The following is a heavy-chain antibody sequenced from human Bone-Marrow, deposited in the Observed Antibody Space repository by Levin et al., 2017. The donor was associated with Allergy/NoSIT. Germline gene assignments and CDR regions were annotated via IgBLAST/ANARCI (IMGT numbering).Heavy chain of an antibody. CDR3: AREQWLVPNSYNWFDP. V-gene: IGHV1-69*13. J-gene: IGHJ5*02. CDR1: GGTFSSYA. Sequence: SVKVSCKASGGTFSSYAISWVRQAPGQGLEWMGGIIPIFGTANYAQKFQGRVTITADESTSTAYMELSSLRSEDTAVYYCAREQWLVPNSYNWFDPWGQGTLVTVSS. CDR2: IIPIFGTA. D-gene: IGHD6-19*01.